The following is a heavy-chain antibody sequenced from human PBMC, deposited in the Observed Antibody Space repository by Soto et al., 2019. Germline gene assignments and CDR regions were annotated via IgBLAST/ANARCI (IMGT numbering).Heavy chain of an antibody. CDR3: ARDVDYDFWSGYPYYYYYYMDV. D-gene: IGHD3-3*01. CDR1: GFTFSSYW. Sequence: PGGSLRLSCAASGFTFSSYWMSGFRQAPGKGLEWVANIKQDGSEKYYVDSVKGRFTISRDNAKNSLYLQMNSLRAEDTAVYYCARDVDYDFWSGYPYYYYYYMDVWGKGTTVTVSS. CDR2: IKQDGSEK. J-gene: IGHJ6*03. V-gene: IGHV3-7*01.